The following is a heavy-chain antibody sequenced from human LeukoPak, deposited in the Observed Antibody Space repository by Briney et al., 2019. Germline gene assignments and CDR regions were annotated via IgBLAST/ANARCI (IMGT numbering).Heavy chain of an antibody. CDR2: IYYSGST. J-gene: IGHJ4*02. D-gene: IGHD7-27*01. CDR1: GGSFSGYY. Sequence: SETLSLTCAVYGGSFSGYYWSWIRQPPGKGLEWIGSIYYSGSTYYNPSLKSRVTISVDTSKNQFSLKLSSLTAADTAVYYCARGRINWGSDYWGQGTLVTVSS. V-gene: IGHV4-34*01. CDR3: ARGRINWGSDY.